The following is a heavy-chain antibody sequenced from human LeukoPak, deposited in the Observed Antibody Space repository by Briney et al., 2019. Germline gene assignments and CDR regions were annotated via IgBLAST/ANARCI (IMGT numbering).Heavy chain of an antibody. CDR3: AKGKRAARASYYYYYMDV. V-gene: IGHV3-23*01. D-gene: IGHD6-6*01. J-gene: IGHJ6*03. Sequence: GGSLRLSCAASGFTFSSYAMSWVRQAPGKGVEWVSAISGSGCSTSYADSVKGRFTISSDNSKNTLYLQMNSLRAEDTAVYYCAKGKRAARASYYYYYMDVWGKGTTATVSS. CDR1: GFTFSSYA. CDR2: ISGSGCST.